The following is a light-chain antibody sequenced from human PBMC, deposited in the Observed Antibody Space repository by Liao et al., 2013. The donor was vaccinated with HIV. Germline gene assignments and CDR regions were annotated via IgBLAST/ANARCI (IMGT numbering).Light chain of an antibody. CDR1: NIGRKT. V-gene: IGLV3-21*01. J-gene: IGLJ1*01. Sequence: SYELTQPPSVSVAPEETATITCGGDNIGRKTVHWYQQKPGQAPLLVIYHASDRPSGIPERFSGSNSGNTATLTISRVEPGDEADYYCQLWDSSSDHPYVFGTGTQVTVL. CDR2: HAS. CDR3: QLWDSSSDHPYV.